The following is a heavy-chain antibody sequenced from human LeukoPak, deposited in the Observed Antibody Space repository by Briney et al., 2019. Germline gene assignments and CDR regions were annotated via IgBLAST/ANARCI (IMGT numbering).Heavy chain of an antibody. CDR1: GGTFSSYA. D-gene: IGHD2-2*02. J-gene: IGHJ5*02. V-gene: IGHV1-69*04. CDR3: ARLGYCSSTSCYTGGFDP. Sequence: SVKVSCKASGGTFSSYAISWVRQAPGQGLEWMGRIIPILGIANYAQKFQGRVTITADKSTSTAYMELSSLRSEDTAVYYCARLGYCSSTSCYTGGFDPWGQGTLVTVSS. CDR2: IIPILGIA.